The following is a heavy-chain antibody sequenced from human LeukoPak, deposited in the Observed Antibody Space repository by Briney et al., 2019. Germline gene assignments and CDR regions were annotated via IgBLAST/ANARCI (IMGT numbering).Heavy chain of an antibody. D-gene: IGHD2-8*01. CDR1: GFTFSTYW. J-gene: IGHJ4*02. V-gene: IGHV3-7*01. Sequence: GGSLRLSCAASGFTFSTYWMSWVRQAPGKGLEWVANINQDGSQKRYVDSVQGRFTISRDNTKNSLFLQMNSLRAEDTAVYYSARLKDDVTKLXYWGQGTLVTVSS. CDR3: ARLKDDVTKLXY. CDR2: INQDGSQK.